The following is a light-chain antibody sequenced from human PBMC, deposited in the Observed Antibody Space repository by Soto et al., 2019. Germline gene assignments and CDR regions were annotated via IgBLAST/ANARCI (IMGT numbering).Light chain of an antibody. Sequence: QSVLTQPPSASGTPGQRVTLSCSGSSSNIGSNYVYWYQQLPGTAPKLLIYRNNQRPSGVPDRFSGSKSGTSASLAISGLRSEDEDDYYCAAWDDSLSGSAVFGGGTKLTVL. CDR1: SSNIGSNY. V-gene: IGLV1-47*01. J-gene: IGLJ2*01. CDR2: RNN. CDR3: AAWDDSLSGSAV.